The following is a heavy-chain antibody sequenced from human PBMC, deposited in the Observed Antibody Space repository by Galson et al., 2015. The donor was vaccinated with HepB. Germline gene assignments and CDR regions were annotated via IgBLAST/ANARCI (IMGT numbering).Heavy chain of an antibody. CDR2: IWYDGSNK. CDR1: GFTFSSYG. V-gene: IGHV3-33*01. CDR3: ARERTTTPVFDI. Sequence: SLRLSCAASGFTFSSYGMHWVRQAPGKGLEWVAVIWYDGSNKYYADSVKGRFTISRDNSKNTLYLQMNSLRAEDTAVYYCARERTTTPVFDIWGQGTMVTVSS. D-gene: IGHD1-26*01. J-gene: IGHJ3*02.